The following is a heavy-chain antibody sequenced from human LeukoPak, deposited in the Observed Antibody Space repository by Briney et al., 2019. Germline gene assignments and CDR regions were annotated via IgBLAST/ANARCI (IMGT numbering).Heavy chain of an antibody. CDR1: GYLIRNGYY. V-gene: IGHV4-38-2*02. CDR3: ARDDWVVRGLITRAFDY. CDR2: IYESGST. D-gene: IGHD3-10*01. Sequence: SETLSLTCTVSGYLIRNGYYWGWLRQSPGKGLQWIGSIYESGSTDYSPSLKSRVTISVDTSKNQFSLRLNSVTAADTAMYYCARDDWVVRGLITRAFDYWGQGILVTVSA. J-gene: IGHJ4*02.